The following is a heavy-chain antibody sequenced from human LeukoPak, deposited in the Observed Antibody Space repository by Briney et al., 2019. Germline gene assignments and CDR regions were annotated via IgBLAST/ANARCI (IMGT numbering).Heavy chain of an antibody. CDR1: GGSFSGYY. Sequence: SETLSLTCAVSGGSFSGYYWSWIRQPPGKGLEWIGEINHSGSTNYNPSLKSRVTISVDTSKNQFSLKLSSVTAADTAVYYCATHSGSERGDYWGQGTLVTVSS. V-gene: IGHV4-34*01. J-gene: IGHJ4*02. CDR2: INHSGST. D-gene: IGHD1-26*01. CDR3: ATHSGSERGDY.